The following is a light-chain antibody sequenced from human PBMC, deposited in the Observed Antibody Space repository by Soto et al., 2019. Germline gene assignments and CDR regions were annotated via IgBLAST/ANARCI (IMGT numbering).Light chain of an antibody. J-gene: IGLJ3*02. CDR2: AVN. Sequence: QSALTQPRTVSGSPGQSGTISYTGTSSDVGDYNYVSWYQQHPGKAPKLLIYAVNMRPSGVPDRFSGSKSGNTASLTISGLQAEDEADYSCCSYAGSYTWVFGGGTKLTVL. CDR1: SSDVGDYNY. V-gene: IGLV2-11*01. CDR3: CSYAGSYTWV.